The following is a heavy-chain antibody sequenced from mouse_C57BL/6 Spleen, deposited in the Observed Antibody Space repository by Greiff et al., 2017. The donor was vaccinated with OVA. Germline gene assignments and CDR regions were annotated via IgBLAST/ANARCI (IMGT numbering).Heavy chain of an antibody. CDR3: ARVPYYDYDGDWYFDV. D-gene: IGHD2-4*01. Sequence: EVQLVESGPGLVKPSQSLSLTCSVTGYSITSGYYWNWIRQFPGNKLEWMGYISYDGSNNYNPSLKNRISITRDTSKNQFFLKLNSVTTEDTATYYGARVPYYDYDGDWYFDVWGTGTTVTVSS. CDR1: GYSITSGYY. CDR2: ISYDGSN. J-gene: IGHJ1*03. V-gene: IGHV3-6*01.